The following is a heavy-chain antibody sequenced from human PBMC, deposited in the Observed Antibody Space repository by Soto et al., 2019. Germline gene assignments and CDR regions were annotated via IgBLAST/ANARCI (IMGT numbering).Heavy chain of an antibody. CDR3: ARDPGDCSGGSCYYYYYMDG. Sequence: GGSLRLSCAASGFTFSSYGMHWVRQAPGKGLEWVAVIWYDGSNKYYADSVKGRFTISRDNSKNTLYLQMNSLRAEDTAVYYCARDPGDCSGGSCYYYYYMDGWGKGTTVTVSS. CDR2: IWYDGSNK. D-gene: IGHD2-15*01. J-gene: IGHJ6*03. V-gene: IGHV3-33*01. CDR1: GFTFSSYG.